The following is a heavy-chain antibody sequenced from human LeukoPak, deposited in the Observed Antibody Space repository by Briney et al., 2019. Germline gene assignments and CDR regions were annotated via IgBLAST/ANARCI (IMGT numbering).Heavy chain of an antibody. D-gene: IGHD6-19*01. CDR1: GFTFSSYE. Sequence: GGSLRLSCAASGFTFSSYEMNWVRQAPGKGLEWVSIIYSGGGTYYADSVKGRFTISRDISKNTVYLQMNSLRAEDTALYYCARDQRGIAVAGVGWYFDLWGRGTLVTVSS. CDR3: ARDQRGIAVAGVGWYFDL. V-gene: IGHV3-66*01. CDR2: IYSGGGT. J-gene: IGHJ2*01.